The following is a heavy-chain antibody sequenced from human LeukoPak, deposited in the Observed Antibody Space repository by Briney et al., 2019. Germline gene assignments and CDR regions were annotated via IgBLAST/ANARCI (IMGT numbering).Heavy chain of an antibody. V-gene: IGHV1-46*01. CDR1: GYTFTSYY. Sequence: ASVKVSCKASGYTFTSYYMHWVRQAPGQGLEWMGIINPSGGSTSYAQKFQGRVAMTRDMPTSTAYMDLRSLRSDDTAVYYCARDLRYSSGWSASGMDVWGKGTTVTISS. CDR2: INPSGGST. J-gene: IGHJ6*03. CDR3: ARDLRYSSGWSASGMDV. D-gene: IGHD6-19*01.